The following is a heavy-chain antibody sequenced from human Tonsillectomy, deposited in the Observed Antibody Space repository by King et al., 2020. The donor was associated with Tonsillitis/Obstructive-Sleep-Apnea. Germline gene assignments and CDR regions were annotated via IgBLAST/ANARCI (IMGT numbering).Heavy chain of an antibody. D-gene: IGHD3-3*01. CDR3: ARDDPPYDFWSGHLYV. V-gene: IGHV7-4-1*02. J-gene: IGHJ6*04. CDR2: INTNTGNP. CDR1: GYTFTSYA. Sequence: EQLVQSGSELKKPGASVKVSCKASGYTFTSYAMNWVRQAPGQGLEWMGWINTNTGNPTYTQGFTGRFVFSLDTSVSTTYLQITSLTAEDTAVYYCARDDPPYDFWSGHLYVCGKGTTFTVSS.